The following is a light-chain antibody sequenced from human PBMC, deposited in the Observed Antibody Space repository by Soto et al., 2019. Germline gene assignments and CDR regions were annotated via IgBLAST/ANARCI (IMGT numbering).Light chain of an antibody. V-gene: IGKV3-20*01. J-gene: IGKJ1*01. CDR1: QSVSSSY. CDR2: GAS. CDR3: QQYGSSPT. Sequence: EIVLTQSPGTLSLSPGERATLSCRASQSVSSSYLAWYQQKPGQAPRLLIYGASSRATGIPDRFSGSVSGTDSTITISRLEPEDFAVYYCQQYGSSPTFGQGTKVEIK.